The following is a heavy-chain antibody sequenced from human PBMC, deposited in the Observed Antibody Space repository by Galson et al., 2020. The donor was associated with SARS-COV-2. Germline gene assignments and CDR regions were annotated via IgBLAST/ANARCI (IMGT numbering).Heavy chain of an antibody. CDR2: IHYSGNT. D-gene: IGHD3-10*01. CDR3: ARRGGWFGDFQSCFDN. J-gene: IGHJ4*02. CDR1: GGSISSNSYY. V-gene: IGHV4-31*03. Sequence: SETLSLTCTVSGGSISSNSYYWNWIRQHPGKGLEWIGYIHYSGNTYYNPSLKSRVTMSVDTSKNQFSLKLSSVTAADTAVYYCARRGGWFGDFQSCFDNWGQGTLVTVSS.